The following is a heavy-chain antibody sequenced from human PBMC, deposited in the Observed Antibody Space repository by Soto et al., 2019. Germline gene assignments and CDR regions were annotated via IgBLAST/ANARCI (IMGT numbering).Heavy chain of an antibody. CDR1: GGSISSYY. D-gene: IGHD3-3*01. J-gene: IGHJ4*02. V-gene: IGHV4-59*12. Sequence: ETLSDTCTVSGGSISSYYWSWIRKPPGKGLEWIGYIYYSGSTYYNPSLKSRVTISVDTSKNQFSLKLSSVTAADTAVYYCARAALYDFWSGFPFDYWGQGTLVTVSS. CDR2: IYYSGST. CDR3: ARAALYDFWSGFPFDY.